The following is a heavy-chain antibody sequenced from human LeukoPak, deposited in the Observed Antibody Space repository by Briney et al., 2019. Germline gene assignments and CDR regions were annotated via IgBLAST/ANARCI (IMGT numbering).Heavy chain of an antibody. Sequence: SQTLSLTCTVSGGSISSSSYYWGWIRQPPGKGLEWIGSIYYSGSTYYNPSLKSRVTISVDTSKNQFSLKLSSVTAADTAVYYCAREQWLVYFDYWGQGTLVTVSS. J-gene: IGHJ4*02. D-gene: IGHD6-19*01. CDR2: IYYSGST. V-gene: IGHV4-39*07. CDR1: GGSISSSSYY. CDR3: AREQWLVYFDY.